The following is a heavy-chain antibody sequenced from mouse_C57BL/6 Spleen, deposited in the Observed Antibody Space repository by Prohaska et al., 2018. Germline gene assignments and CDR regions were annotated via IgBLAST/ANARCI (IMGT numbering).Heavy chain of an antibody. CDR3: ASGQMAMDY. CDR2: INPNNGGT. CDR1: GYTFTDYY. Sequence: EVQLQQSGPELVKPGASVKISCKASGYTFTDYYMNWVKQSHGKSLEWMGYINPNNGGTSYNQKFKGKATLTVDKSSSTAYMEHRSLTSEDSAVYYCASGQMAMDYWGQGTSVTFSS. V-gene: IGHV1-26*01. J-gene: IGHJ4*01.